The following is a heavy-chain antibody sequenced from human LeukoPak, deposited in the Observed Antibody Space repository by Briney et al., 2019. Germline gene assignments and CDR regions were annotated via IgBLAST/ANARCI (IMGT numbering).Heavy chain of an antibody. CDR1: GFTFSSYA. CDR2: ISYDGSNK. V-gene: IGHV3-30-3*01. CDR3: AREGPRNMLPY. D-gene: IGHD2-8*01. J-gene: IGHJ4*02. Sequence: PGGSLRLSCAASGFTFSSYAMHWVRQAPGKGLEWVAVISYDGSNKYYADSVKGRFTISRDNSKNTLYLQMNSLRAEDTAFYYCAREGPRNMLPYWGQGTLVTVSS.